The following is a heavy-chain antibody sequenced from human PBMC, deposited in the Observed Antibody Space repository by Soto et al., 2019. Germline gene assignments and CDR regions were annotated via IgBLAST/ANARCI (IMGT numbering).Heavy chain of an antibody. CDR1: GFTFSSYA. D-gene: IGHD6-19*01. Sequence: EVQLLESGGGLVQPGGSLRLYCAASGFTFSSYAMSWVRQAPGKGLEWVSSISSSSSYIYYADSVKGRLTISRDNAKNSLYLQMNSLRAEDTAVYYCARDRSGWTYYFDYWGQGTLVTVSS. V-gene: IGHV3-21*01. CDR3: ARDRSGWTYYFDY. CDR2: ISSSSSYI. J-gene: IGHJ4*02.